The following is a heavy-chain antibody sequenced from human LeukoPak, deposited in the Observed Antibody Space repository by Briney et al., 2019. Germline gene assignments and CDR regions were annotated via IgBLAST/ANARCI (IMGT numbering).Heavy chain of an antibody. D-gene: IGHD3-22*01. CDR2: ISGSGGST. J-gene: IGHJ4*02. Sequence: TGGSLRLSCAASGFTFSSYAMSWVSQAPGKGLGWVSAISGSGGSTYYADSVKGRFTISRDNSKNTLYLQMNSLRAEDTAVYYCAKDLQGSGYYFTDALGYWGQGTLVTVSS. CDR3: AKDLQGSGYYFTDALGY. V-gene: IGHV3-23*01. CDR1: GFTFSSYA.